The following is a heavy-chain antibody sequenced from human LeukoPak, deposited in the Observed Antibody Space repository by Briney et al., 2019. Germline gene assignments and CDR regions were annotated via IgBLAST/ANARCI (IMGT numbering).Heavy chain of an antibody. CDR2: IVVGSGNT. V-gene: IGHV1-58*02. J-gene: IGHJ5*02. CDR1: GFTFTSSA. CDR3: AAARITIFGVVLNWFDP. Sequence: ASVKVSCKASGFTFTSSAMQWVRQARGQRLEWIGWIVVGSGNTNYAQKFQERVTITRDMFTSTAYMELSSLRSEDTAVYYCAAARITIFGVVLNWFDPWGQGTLVTVSS. D-gene: IGHD3-3*01.